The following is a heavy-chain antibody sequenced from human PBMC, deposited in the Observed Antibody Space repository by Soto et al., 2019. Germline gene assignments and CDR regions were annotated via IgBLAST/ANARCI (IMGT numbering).Heavy chain of an antibody. V-gene: IGHV2-5*02. CDR2: FYWDDDK. Sequence: QITLKESGPTLVKPTQTLTLTCTFSGFSLSTSGVGVGWIRQPPGKALEWLALFYWDDDKRNSPSLRCRPTITKASSEHRVFLTVTNIDPVDTATDCCGYTYRVNNKCYFADWGQGTLVTVSS. J-gene: IGHJ4*02. CDR3: GYTYRVNNKCYFAD. CDR1: GFSLSTSGVG. D-gene: IGHD3-16*01.